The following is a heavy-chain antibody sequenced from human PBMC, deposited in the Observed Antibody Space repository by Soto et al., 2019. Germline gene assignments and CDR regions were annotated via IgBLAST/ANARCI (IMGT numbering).Heavy chain of an antibody. CDR2: IYSIGIP. Sequence: PSETRSLTCTVSGGSISSGDYSWSWIRQPPGKGLALLGDIYSIGIPDYNPSLKILVTISVDTANNQFSLKLSSVTAADTAVYYGAREVGDSSCYYPFDYGGQGTLVTVSS. CDR3: AREVGDSSCYYPFDY. D-gene: IGHD3-22*01. CDR1: GGSISSGDYS. V-gene: IGHV4-30-4*01. J-gene: IGHJ4*02.